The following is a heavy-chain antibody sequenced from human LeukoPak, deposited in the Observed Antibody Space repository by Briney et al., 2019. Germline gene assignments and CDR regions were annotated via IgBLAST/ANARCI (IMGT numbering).Heavy chain of an antibody. CDR1: GFTFDDYA. V-gene: IGHV3-43D*03. CDR2: ISWDGGST. Sequence: GGSLRLSCAASGFTFDDYAMHWVRQAPGKGLEWVSLISWDGGSTYYADSVKGRFTISRDNSKNSLYLQMNSLRAEDTALYYCAKPHRLYSSSWEYYYYYMDVWGQGTLVTVSS. CDR3: AKPHRLYSSSWEYYYYYMDV. J-gene: IGHJ6*03. D-gene: IGHD6-13*01.